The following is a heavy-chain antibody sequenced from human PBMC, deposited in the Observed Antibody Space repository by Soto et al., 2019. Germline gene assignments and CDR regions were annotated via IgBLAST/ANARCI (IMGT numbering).Heavy chain of an antibody. CDR2: IYHSGST. CDR3: ARAGGLGAVAVDY. D-gene: IGHD6-19*01. J-gene: IGHJ4*02. CDR1: CGSISDVGYP. V-gene: IGHV4-30-2*01. Sequence: PLETLCHPCAVSCGSISDVGYPRSWNRQPPGKGLEWIGYIYHSGSTYYNPSLKSRVTISVDRSKNQFSLKLSSVTAADTAVYYCARAGGLGAVAVDYWGQGTLVTSP.